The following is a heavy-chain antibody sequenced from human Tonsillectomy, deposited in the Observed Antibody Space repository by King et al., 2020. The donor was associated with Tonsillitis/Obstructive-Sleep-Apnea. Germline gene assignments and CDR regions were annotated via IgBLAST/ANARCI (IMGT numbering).Heavy chain of an antibody. CDR1: GFTLRSHW. Sequence: VQLVESGGDLVQPGGSLRLSCVASGFTLRSHWMSWVRQAPGKGLEWVANIKEDGSAKYHVDSVKGRFTISRDNAENSLWLQMNNLRAEDSAVYYCAKYGTGTDNAFDIWGQGTMVTVSS. CDR2: IKEDGSAK. V-gene: IGHV3-7*02. D-gene: IGHD1-7*01. J-gene: IGHJ3*02. CDR3: AKYGTGTDNAFDI.